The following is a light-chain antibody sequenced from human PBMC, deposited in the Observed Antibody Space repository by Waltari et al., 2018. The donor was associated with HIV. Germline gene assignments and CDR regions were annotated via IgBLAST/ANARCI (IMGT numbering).Light chain of an antibody. CDR1: QSISSSY. CDR2: GAS. J-gene: IGKJ5*01. V-gene: IGKV3-20*01. CDR3: QQYSTSPFT. Sequence: ENVLTQFPGTLSLSPGERATLSCRASQSISSSYMAWYQQRPGQAPRLPIFGASSRATGSPDRFLGSGSGTDFTLTISRLEPEDFAVYYCQQYSTSPFTLGQGTRLEIK.